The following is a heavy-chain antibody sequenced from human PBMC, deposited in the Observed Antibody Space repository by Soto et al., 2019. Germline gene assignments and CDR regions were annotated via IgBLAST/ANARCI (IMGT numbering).Heavy chain of an antibody. J-gene: IGHJ6*02. CDR3: ARDSYFWSRYYSLTYRIAV. CDR2: IYYSGSN. V-gene: IGHV4-39*07. CDR1: VGSISSSSYY. Sequence: PETLSLTYTVSVGSISSSSYYWGWIRQPPGQGLEWIGSIYYSGSNYYNPSLKSPVTIAVDKTKNQFSLKPSSVTAAGTDVYHSARDSYFWSRYYSLTYRIAVWG. D-gene: IGHD3-3*01.